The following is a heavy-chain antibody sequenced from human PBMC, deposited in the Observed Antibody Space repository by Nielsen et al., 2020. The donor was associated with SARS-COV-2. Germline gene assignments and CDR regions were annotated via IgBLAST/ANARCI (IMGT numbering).Heavy chain of an antibody. V-gene: IGHV3-23*01. Sequence: GSLRLSCAASGFTFSSYAMSWVRQTPGKGLEWVSTINNINGGETHYADFVKGRSTISRDTSKNTLFLQMSSLRVEDTALYYCTKEGSLGYFVSWGPGTLVTVSS. D-gene: IGHD3-10*01. CDR1: GFTFSSYA. CDR2: INNINGGET. J-gene: IGHJ4*02. CDR3: TKEGSLGYFVS.